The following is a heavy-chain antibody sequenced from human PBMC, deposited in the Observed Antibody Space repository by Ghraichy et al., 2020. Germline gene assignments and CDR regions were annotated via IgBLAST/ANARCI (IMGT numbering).Heavy chain of an antibody. Sequence: GGSLRLSCAASGFTFSDFEMNWVRQAPGKGLEWLSYITSSGSTIYYADSVKGRFTISRDNAKNSLYLQMNSLRAEDTAVYYCASPTARISASGGQGTPVTVSS. CDR3: ASPTARISAS. V-gene: IGHV3-48*03. CDR1: GFTFSDFE. J-gene: IGHJ4*02. CDR2: ITSSGSTI. D-gene: IGHD2/OR15-2a*01.